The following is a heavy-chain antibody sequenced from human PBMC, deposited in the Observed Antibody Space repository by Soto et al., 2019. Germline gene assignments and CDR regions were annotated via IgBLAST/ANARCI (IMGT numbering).Heavy chain of an antibody. J-gene: IGHJ4*02. CDR1: GGSFSGYY. CDR2: INHSGST. Sequence: SETLSLTCAVYGGSFSGYYWSWIRQPPGKGLEWIGEINHSGSTNYNPSLKSRVTISVDTSKNQFSLKLSSVTAADTAVYYCARGTDYDILTGYSGFDYWGQGTLVTVSS. D-gene: IGHD3-9*01. CDR3: ARGTDYDILTGYSGFDY. V-gene: IGHV4-34*01.